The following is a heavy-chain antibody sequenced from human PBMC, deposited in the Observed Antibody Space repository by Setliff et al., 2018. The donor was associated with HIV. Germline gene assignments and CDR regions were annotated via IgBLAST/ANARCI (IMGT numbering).Heavy chain of an antibody. V-gene: IGHV5-51*01. D-gene: IGHD3-22*01. CDR2: IYPGDSDV. Sequence: GESLKISCKGSGYSFTNYWIGWVRQMPGKGLEWVAIIYPGDSDVRYSPSFQGQVTISADKSISTAYLQWSSLKASDTAMYYCARRMRYYDSSGYYGHYFDSWGQGTLVTVSS. CDR3: ARRMRYYDSSGYYGHYFDS. J-gene: IGHJ4*02. CDR1: GYSFTNYW.